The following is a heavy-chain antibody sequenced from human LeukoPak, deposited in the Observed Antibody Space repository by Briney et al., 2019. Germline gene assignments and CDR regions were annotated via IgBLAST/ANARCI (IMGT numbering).Heavy chain of an antibody. Sequence: ASVKVSCKASGYTFTSYAMHWVRQAPGQRLEWMGWINAGNGNTKYSQEFQGRVTITRDTSASTAYMELSSLRSEDMAVYYCARAKYYYDSSGYYLYYFDYWGQGTLVTVSS. J-gene: IGHJ4*02. D-gene: IGHD3-22*01. V-gene: IGHV1-3*03. CDR1: GYTFTSYA. CDR3: ARAKYYYDSSGYYLYYFDY. CDR2: INAGNGNT.